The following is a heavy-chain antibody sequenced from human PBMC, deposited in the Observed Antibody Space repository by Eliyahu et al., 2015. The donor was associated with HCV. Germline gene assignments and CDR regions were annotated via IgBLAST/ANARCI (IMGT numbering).Heavy chain of an antibody. CDR2: INHSGNT. J-gene: IGHJ4*02. V-gene: IGHV4-34*02. CDR3: ARFPVREVTIFGRHFDF. Sequence: QVQLQQWGAGLLKPSETLSLTCAVYGVSFSDYYWNWIRQPPGKGLEWIGEINHSGNTNYNPSLRGRVSISIDTSKNQFSLELSSVTAADTGVFYCARFPVREVTIFGRHFDFWGQGTLVTVSS. CDR1: GVSFSDYY. D-gene: IGHD3-10*01.